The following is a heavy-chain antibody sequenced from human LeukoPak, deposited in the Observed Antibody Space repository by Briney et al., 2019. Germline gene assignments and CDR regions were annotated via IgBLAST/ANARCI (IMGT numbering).Heavy chain of an antibody. CDR3: ARKDGDY. CDR1: GASISAFH. CDR2: IYSSGST. J-gene: IGHJ4*02. V-gene: IGHV4-4*07. Sequence: SETLSLTCTVSGASISAFHWTWFRQPAGKGLEWIGLIYSSGSTLFNPPLKSRVAMSVDLTKNQLSLKLTSVTAADTAMYYCARKDGDYWGRGTLVTVSS.